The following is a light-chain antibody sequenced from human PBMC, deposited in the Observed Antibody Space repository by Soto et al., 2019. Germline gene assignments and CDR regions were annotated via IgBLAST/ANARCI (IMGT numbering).Light chain of an antibody. V-gene: IGKV1-5*03. CDR1: QSINAW. CDR2: TAS. CDR3: QQYSAYWT. Sequence: DIQMAQSPSTLSASVGDRVTISCRASQSINAWLAWYQQKPGKAPKLLIHTASTLKDGVPSRFSGSGSGTEFTLTISSLQPDDFATYYCQQYSAYWTFGQGTKVEI. J-gene: IGKJ1*01.